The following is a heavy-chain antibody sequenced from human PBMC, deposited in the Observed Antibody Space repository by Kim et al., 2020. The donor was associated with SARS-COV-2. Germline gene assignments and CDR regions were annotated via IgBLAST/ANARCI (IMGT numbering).Heavy chain of an antibody. CDR2: INHSGST. Sequence: SETLSLTCAVYGGSFSGYYWSWIRQPPGKGLEWIGEINHSGSTNYNPSLKSRVTISVDTSKNQFSLKLISVTAADTAVYYCARDDLDWGQGTLVTVSS. V-gene: IGHV4-34*01. CDR3: ARDDLD. J-gene: IGHJ4*02. D-gene: IGHD3-3*01. CDR1: GGSFSGYY.